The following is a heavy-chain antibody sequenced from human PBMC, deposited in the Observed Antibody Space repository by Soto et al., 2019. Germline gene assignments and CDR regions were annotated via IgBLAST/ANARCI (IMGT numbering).Heavy chain of an antibody. CDR1: SGSFSGYY. V-gene: IGHV4-34*01. D-gene: IGHD3-10*01. CDR3: ARGDYYASGSPLWF. J-gene: IGHJ4*02. Sequence: PSETLSLTCAVYSGSFSGYYWSWIRQPPGKGLEWIGEINHRGSTNYNPSLKSRVTISVDTSKNRFSLMLSSVTAADTAVYYCARGDYYASGSPLWFWGQGTLVTVSS. CDR2: INHRGST.